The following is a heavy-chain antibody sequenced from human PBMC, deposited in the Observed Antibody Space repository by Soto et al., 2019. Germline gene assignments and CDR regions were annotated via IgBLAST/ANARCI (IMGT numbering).Heavy chain of an antibody. D-gene: IGHD3-3*01. CDR3: ARDPHEFWTSYWFDP. CDR1: GGTFSRYA. Sequence: ASVKVSCKASGGTFSRYAISWVRQAPGQGLELMGWISAYDGKTTYAEKFQGRVTLTTDTSTSTAYMELRSLRSDDTAIYYRARDPHEFWTSYWFDPWGQGTPVTVSS. V-gene: IGHV1-18*01. CDR2: ISAYDGKT. J-gene: IGHJ5*02.